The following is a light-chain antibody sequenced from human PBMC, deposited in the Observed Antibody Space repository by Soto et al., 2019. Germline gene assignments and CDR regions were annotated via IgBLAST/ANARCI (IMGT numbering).Light chain of an antibody. CDR1: SNDVGIYNY. CDR2: EVT. Sequence: QSALTQPASVSGSPGQSITISCTGTSNDVGIYNYVSWYQQHPGKAPKLMIYEVTNRPSGVSDRFSGSKSDNTASLTISGLQAEDEADYYCQSFDKYLSAVVFGGGTKLTVL. J-gene: IGLJ2*01. CDR3: QSFDKYLSAVV. V-gene: IGLV2-14*01.